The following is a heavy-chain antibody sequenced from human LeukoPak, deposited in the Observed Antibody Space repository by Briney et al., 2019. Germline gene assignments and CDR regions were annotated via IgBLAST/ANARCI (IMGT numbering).Heavy chain of an antibody. CDR3: ARDWLAGVPFDAFDI. J-gene: IGHJ3*02. D-gene: IGHD3-10*01. V-gene: IGHV3-7*03. CDR2: IKEDGSEK. CDR1: GFTLSSYW. Sequence: PGGSLRLFCAASGFTLSSYWMSWVRQAPGKGLEWVANIKEDGSEKYYVDSVKGRFTISRDNAKNSLYLHMNSLTAEDTAMYYCARDWLAGVPFDAFDIWGQGTMVSVSS.